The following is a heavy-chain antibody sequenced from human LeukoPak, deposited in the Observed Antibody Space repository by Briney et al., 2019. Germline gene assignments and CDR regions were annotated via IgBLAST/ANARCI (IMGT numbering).Heavy chain of an antibody. CDR1: GFTFSTAW. CDR2: IKSRSDGETT. Sequence: GGSLRLSCAASGFTFSTAWMSWVRQAPGKGLEWVGRIKSRSDGETTDYAEPVKGRFTISRDDSKNTLYLQMNSLKNEDTAVYFCSIVPGTMSLAYWGQGTLVTVSS. D-gene: IGHD1-1*01. J-gene: IGHJ4*02. V-gene: IGHV3-15*01. CDR3: SIVPGTMSLAY.